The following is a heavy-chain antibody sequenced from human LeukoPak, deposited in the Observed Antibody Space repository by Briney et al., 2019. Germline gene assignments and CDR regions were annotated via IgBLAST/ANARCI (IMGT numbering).Heavy chain of an antibody. CDR2: IRSKAFGGTT. V-gene: IGHV3-49*04. CDR3: TRGPDLDTVLGRGLMSTVLFDF. CDR1: GFTFGDYA. Sequence: PGGSLRLSCTASGFTFGDYAMSWVRQAPGKGLEWVGLIRSKAFGGTTEYAASVKGRFTISRDESKSIAYLQMNSLKTEDTAVYYCTRGPDLDTVLGRGLMSTVLFDFWGQGTLVTVSS. D-gene: IGHD5-18*01. J-gene: IGHJ4*02.